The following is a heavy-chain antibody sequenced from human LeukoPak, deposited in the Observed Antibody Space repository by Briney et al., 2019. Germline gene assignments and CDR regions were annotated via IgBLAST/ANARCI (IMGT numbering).Heavy chain of an antibody. CDR3: AGVAFGNYAEY. CDR2: ISGSVITT. V-gene: IGHV3-23*01. CDR1: GFTFSNYA. Sequence: PGGSLRLSCAASGFTFSNYAMNWVRQAPGKGLEWVSGISGSVITTYYADSVKGRFTISRDNSRNTLYLQMNSLRAVDTAVYYCAGVAFGNYAEYWGQGTLVTVSS. D-gene: IGHD3-3*01. J-gene: IGHJ4*02.